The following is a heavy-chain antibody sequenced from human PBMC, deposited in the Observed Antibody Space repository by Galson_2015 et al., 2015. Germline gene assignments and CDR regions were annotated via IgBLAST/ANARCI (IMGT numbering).Heavy chain of an antibody. V-gene: IGHV4-34*01. Sequence: SETLSLTCAVYGGSFSACYLSWIRQPPGEGLEWIGEFTRSGTTNYNPSLKSRVTISVDTSKNQIFLKLTSVTAADTAVYYCVCHPEDFDSWGQGTLVTVSS. CDR3: VCHPEDFDS. CDR2: FTRSGTT. CDR1: GGSFSACY. J-gene: IGHJ4*02.